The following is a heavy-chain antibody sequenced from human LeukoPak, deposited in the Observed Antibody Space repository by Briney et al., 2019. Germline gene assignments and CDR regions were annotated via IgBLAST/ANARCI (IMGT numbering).Heavy chain of an antibody. Sequence: GGSLRLSCAASGFTFSSYWMSWVRQAPGKGLEWVAFIRYDGSNKYYADSVKGRFTISRDNSKNTLYLQMNSLRAEDTAVYYCAKDMSRARYYDSSGYYLGFDYWGQGTLVTVSS. CDR1: GFTFSSYW. D-gene: IGHD3-22*01. V-gene: IGHV3-30*02. CDR2: IRYDGSNK. CDR3: AKDMSRARYYDSSGYYLGFDY. J-gene: IGHJ4*02.